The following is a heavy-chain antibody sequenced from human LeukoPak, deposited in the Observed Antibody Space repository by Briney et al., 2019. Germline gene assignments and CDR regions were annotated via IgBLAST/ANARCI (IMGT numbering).Heavy chain of an antibody. J-gene: IGHJ4*02. Sequence: ASVKVSCKASGYTFTSYGISWVRQAPGQGLEWMGWISAYNGNTNYAQKLQGRVTMTTDTSTSTAYMELRSLRSDDTAVYYCARDDVYSSGWYGIDYWGQGTLVTVSS. D-gene: IGHD6-19*01. CDR2: ISAYNGNT. CDR3: ARDDVYSSGWYGIDY. CDR1: GYTFTSYG. V-gene: IGHV1-18*01.